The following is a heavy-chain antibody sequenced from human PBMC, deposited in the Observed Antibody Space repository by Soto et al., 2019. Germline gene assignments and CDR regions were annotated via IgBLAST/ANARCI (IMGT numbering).Heavy chain of an antibody. D-gene: IGHD2-2*01. J-gene: IGHJ3*02. CDR2: IKQDGSVK. Sequence: PGGSLRLSCGASGFTLSSNWMAWVRQAPGKGLEWVANIKQDGSVKNYVDSVKGRFTISRDNAQNSVFLQMNSLRAEDTAVYYCARDARFCSSTSCYDAIDMRGQGTMVTVSS. V-gene: IGHV3-7*05. CDR3: ARDARFCSSTSCYDAIDM. CDR1: GFTLSSNW.